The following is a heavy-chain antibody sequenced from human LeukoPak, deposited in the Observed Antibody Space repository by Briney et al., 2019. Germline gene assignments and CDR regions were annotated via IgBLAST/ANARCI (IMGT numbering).Heavy chain of an antibody. CDR3: ARGTTYSSTVLDY. CDR2: IYHSGST. Sequence: SETLSLTCAVSGGSISSGGYSWSWIRQPPGKGLEWIGYIYHSGSTYYNPSLKSRVTISVDRSKNQFSLKLSSVTAADTAVYYCARGTTYSSTVLDYWGQGTLVTVSS. J-gene: IGHJ4*02. CDR1: GGSISSGGYS. V-gene: IGHV4-30-2*01. D-gene: IGHD6-13*01.